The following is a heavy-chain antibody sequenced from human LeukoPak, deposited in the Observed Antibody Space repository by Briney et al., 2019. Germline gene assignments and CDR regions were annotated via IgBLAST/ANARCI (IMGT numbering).Heavy chain of an antibody. CDR3: AREYSSGWYSGY. Sequence: PGGSLRLSCAASGFTFSSYSMNWVRQAPGKGLEWVSSISSSSSYIYYADSVKGRFTISRDNAKNSLYLQMNSLRAEDTAVYYCAREYSSGWYSGYWGQGTLVTVSS. V-gene: IGHV3-21*01. CDR2: ISSSSSYI. D-gene: IGHD6-19*01. J-gene: IGHJ4*02. CDR1: GFTFSSYS.